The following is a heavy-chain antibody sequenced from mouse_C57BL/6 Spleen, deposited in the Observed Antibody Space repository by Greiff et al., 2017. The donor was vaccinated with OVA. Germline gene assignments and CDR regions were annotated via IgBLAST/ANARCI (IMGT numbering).Heavy chain of an antibody. CDR1: GFSLTSYG. Sequence: VQLKQSGPGLVAPSQSLSITCTVSGFSLTSYGVSWVRQPPGKGLELLGVIWGDGSTNYPSALIARLGISTDNSKSQVFLKLNSLQTDDTATYYCANIYDGYRAWFAYWGQGTLVTVSA. D-gene: IGHD2-3*01. CDR2: IWGDGST. V-gene: IGHV2-3*01. J-gene: IGHJ3*01. CDR3: ANIYDGYRAWFAY.